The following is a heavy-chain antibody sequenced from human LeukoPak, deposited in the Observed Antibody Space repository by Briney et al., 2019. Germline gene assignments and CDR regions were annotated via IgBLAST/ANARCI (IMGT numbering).Heavy chain of an antibody. Sequence: SETLSLTCGVSGGSIDITNYWRWVRQAPGKGLEWIGEIAHDGTTNYNPSLRSRVAMSFDRANNQFSLSLTSVTAADTAVYYCTREDRPYCPFAYWGQGVLVTVSS. D-gene: IGHD1-26*01. V-gene: IGHV4-4*02. CDR1: GGSIDITNY. J-gene: IGHJ4*02. CDR3: TREDRPYCPFAY. CDR2: IAHDGTT.